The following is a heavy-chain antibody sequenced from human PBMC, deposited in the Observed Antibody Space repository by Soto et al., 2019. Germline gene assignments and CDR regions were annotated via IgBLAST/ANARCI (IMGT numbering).Heavy chain of an antibody. J-gene: IGHJ3*01. CDR3: VTSNDMPV. V-gene: IGHV3-33*01. D-gene: IGHD2-2*01. CDR1: GFKYKSG. Sequence: QVKLVESGGSVVQTGWSLRLSCAASGFKYKSGMHWVRQAPGKGLQWVAVIWFDDSERHYAESVKGRFTISRDNANITVYLQMNSRRAEVTAVYYCVTSNDMPVWGQGTRVTVSS. CDR2: IWFDDSER.